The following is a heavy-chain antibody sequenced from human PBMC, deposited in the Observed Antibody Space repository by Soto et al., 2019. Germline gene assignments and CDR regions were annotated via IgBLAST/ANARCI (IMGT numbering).Heavy chain of an antibody. Sequence: QVQLLQSGAEVKKPGASVKVSCKASGYAFTNYHLHWLRQAPGKGPEWMGIIKPGGGSTGYAQQFRSRLTMTRDTSTSTVYMEMNSLRSDDTAVYYCARELATITLDAFDIWGQGTMVTVSS. D-gene: IGHD4-4*01. CDR1: GYAFTNYH. V-gene: IGHV1-46*01. CDR2: IKPGGGST. J-gene: IGHJ3*02. CDR3: ARELATITLDAFDI.